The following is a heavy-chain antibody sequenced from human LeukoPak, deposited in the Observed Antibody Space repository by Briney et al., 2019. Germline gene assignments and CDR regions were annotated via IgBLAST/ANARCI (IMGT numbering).Heavy chain of an antibody. CDR3: ARGVMPQLADWFDA. J-gene: IGHJ5*02. D-gene: IGHD6-13*01. CDR2: ISSGSSYI. CDR1: GFTFSSYS. Sequence: GGSLSLSCAASGFTFSSYSMNWVLQAPGKGLEWVSSISSGSSYIYYADSVKVRFTISRDNAKNSLYLQMNRLRAENTAVYYCARGVMPQLADWFDAWGQGTLVTVSS. V-gene: IGHV3-21*01.